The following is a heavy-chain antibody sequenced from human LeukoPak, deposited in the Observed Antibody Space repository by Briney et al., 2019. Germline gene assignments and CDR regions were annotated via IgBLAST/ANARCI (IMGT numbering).Heavy chain of an antibody. J-gene: IGHJ5*02. Sequence: GGSLRLSCAASGFTFSSYWMSRVRQAPGKGLEWVANIKEDGSEKYYVDSLKGRFTVSRDNARNSLYLQMNSLRVEDTAIYYCAREGLYYDSVNDEYTFSGHLEAWGQGTLVTVSS. CDR2: IKEDGSEK. CDR1: GFTFSSYW. V-gene: IGHV3-7*01. CDR3: AREGLYYDSVNDEYTFSGHLEA. D-gene: IGHD2/OR15-2a*01.